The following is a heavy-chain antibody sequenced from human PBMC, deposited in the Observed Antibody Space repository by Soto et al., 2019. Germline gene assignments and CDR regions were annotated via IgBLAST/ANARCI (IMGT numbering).Heavy chain of an antibody. V-gene: IGHV4-34*01. D-gene: IGHD1-7*01. CDR3: ARADNRNSLYGVDV. Sequence: SETLSLTCAVNGGSLSGYYWSWIRQSPGKGLEWIGEIDHRGSSDYNPSLKSRVTISIDASKNHVTLQLSSVSAADTAVYYCARADNRNSLYGVDVWGQGTAVTVSS. CDR2: IDHRGSS. J-gene: IGHJ6*02. CDR1: GGSLSGYY.